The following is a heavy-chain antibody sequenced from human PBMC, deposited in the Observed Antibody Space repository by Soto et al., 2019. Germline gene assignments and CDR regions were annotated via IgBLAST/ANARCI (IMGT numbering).Heavy chain of an antibody. D-gene: IGHD3-10*01. V-gene: IGHV3-7*01. CDR3: ARGEAIGDDP. CDR2: IKEDGSEK. CDR1: GLTFSSYW. J-gene: IGHJ5*01. Sequence: EVQLVESGGGLAQPGGSLRLSCVASGLTFSSYWMTWVRQAPGKGLEWVANIKEDGSEKYYVDSVKGRFTISRDNAKNSLYLQMNNLRVEDTAVYYCARGEAIGDDPWGQRTLVTVSS.